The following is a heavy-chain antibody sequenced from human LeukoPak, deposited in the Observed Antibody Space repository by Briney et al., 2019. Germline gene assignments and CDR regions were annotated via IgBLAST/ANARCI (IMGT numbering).Heavy chain of an antibody. CDR1: GGSMRNYF. Sequence: SQTLSLTCTVSGGSMRNYFWNWVRQPAGEGLEWIGRISTGGSADYNPSLESRLTMSVDTSKNQFSLRLSSVTAADTAVYYCARDGSSSWPFDFWGQGTLVTVSS. CDR3: ARDGSSSWPFDF. CDR2: ISTGGSA. V-gene: IGHV4-4*07. D-gene: IGHD6-13*01. J-gene: IGHJ4*02.